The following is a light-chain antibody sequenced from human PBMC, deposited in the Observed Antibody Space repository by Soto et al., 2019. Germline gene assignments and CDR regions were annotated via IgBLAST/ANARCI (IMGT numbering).Light chain of an antibody. CDR3: QQYNNWPRAT. J-gene: IGKJ4*01. CDR1: QSVDRH. V-gene: IGKV3-15*01. Sequence: EIVMTQSPATLSVSPGERATLSCRTSQSVDRHLAWHQQKPGQAPRLLIYGASTRAAGVPARFTGSGSGTEFTLTISSLQSEDSAIYYCQQYNNWPRATFGGGTKVEIK. CDR2: GAS.